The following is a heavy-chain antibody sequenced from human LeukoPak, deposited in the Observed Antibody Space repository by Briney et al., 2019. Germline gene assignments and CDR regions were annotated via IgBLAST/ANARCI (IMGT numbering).Heavy chain of an antibody. V-gene: IGHV4-39*01. CDR1: GGSISSSSYY. J-gene: IGHJ5*02. CDR3: ARPRWSQYNWFDP. Sequence: KPSETLSLTCTVSGGSISSSSYYWGWIRQPPGKGLEWIGSISYSGSTYYNPSLKSRVTMSVDTSKNQFSLRLSSVTAADTAVYYCARPRWSQYNWFDPWGQGTLVTVSS. D-gene: IGHD6-13*01. CDR2: ISYSGST.